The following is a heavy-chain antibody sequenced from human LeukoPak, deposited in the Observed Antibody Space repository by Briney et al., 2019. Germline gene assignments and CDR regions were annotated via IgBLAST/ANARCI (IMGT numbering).Heavy chain of an antibody. J-gene: IGHJ5*02. CDR2: ISNDGTKI. D-gene: IGHD2-2*01. CDR1: GITFSGHA. V-gene: IGHV3-30-3*01. Sequence: GGSLRLSCAASGITFSGHAMHWARQPPGEGLEWVSVISNDGTKIFYADSVTGRFTISRDTSKNTLYLQMTSLRPEDTAIYYCARALVATAVNNWFDPWGQGTLVTVSS. CDR3: ARALVATAVNNWFDP.